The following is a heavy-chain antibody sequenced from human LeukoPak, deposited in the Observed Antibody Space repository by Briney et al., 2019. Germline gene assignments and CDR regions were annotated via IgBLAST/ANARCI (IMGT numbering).Heavy chain of an antibody. CDR2: IWYDGSNK. CDR1: GFTFSSYG. J-gene: IGHJ3*02. D-gene: IGHD1-14*01. CDR3: ARVYGNDAFDI. V-gene: IGHV3-33*01. Sequence: PARSLRLSCAGSGFTFSSYGMHWVGQAPGKGLEWVAVIWYDGSNKYYADSVKGRFTISRDNSKNTLYLQMNSLRAEDTAVYYCARVYGNDAFDIWGQGTMVTVSS.